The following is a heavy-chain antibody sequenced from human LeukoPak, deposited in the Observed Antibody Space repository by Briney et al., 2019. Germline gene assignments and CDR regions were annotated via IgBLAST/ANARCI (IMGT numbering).Heavy chain of an antibody. D-gene: IGHD3-22*01. CDR1: VGSFSGYY. J-gene: IGHJ3*02. CDR2: INHSGST. V-gene: IGHV4-34*01. Sequence: SETLSLTCAVYVGSFSGYYWSWIRQPPWKGLEWIGEINHSGSTNYNPSLKSRVTISVDTSKNQFSLKLSSVTAADTAVYYCARVRPRYYYDSSGYPTLSDAFDIWGQGTMVIVSS. CDR3: ARVRPRYYYDSSGYPTLSDAFDI.